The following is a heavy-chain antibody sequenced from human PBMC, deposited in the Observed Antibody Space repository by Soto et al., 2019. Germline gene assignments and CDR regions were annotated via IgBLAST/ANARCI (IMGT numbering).Heavy chain of an antibody. CDR2: ISYDGSNK. CDR1: GFTFSSYA. D-gene: IGHD6-19*01. Sequence: QVQLVESGGGVVQPGRSLRLSCAASGFTFSSYAMHWVRQAPGKGLEWVAVISYDGSNKYYADSVKGRFTISRDNSKNTLYLQMIGLRAEDTSVYYCAIAFSGWYDYWGQGNLVTVSS. V-gene: IGHV3-30-3*01. J-gene: IGHJ4*02. CDR3: AIAFSGWYDY.